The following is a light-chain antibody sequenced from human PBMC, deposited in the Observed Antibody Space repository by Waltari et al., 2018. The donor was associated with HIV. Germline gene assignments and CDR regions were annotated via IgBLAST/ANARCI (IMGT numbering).Light chain of an antibody. J-gene: IGLJ2*01. Sequence: QSALTQPASVSGSPGQSITLSCTGPNSAVGDYNSVSWYQQHPGKAPKLMIFEVSDRPSGVSNRFSGSKSGNTASLTISGLQAEDEADYYCSSYTSTSIPVFGGGTKLTVL. CDR3: SSYTSTSIPV. V-gene: IGLV2-14*01. CDR2: EVS. CDR1: NSAVGDYNS.